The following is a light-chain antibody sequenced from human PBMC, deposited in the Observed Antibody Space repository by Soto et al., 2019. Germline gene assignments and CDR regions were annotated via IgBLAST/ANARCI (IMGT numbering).Light chain of an antibody. Sequence: EIVLTQSPATLSLSPGDRATLSCRASQSVGVYLAWYQQKPGQAPRLLIYDVSTRPTGIPARFSGRGSGTDFTLTISSLEPEDFAVYYCQKRSNLWTFGQGTKVEI. J-gene: IGKJ1*01. V-gene: IGKV3-11*01. CDR3: QKRSNLWT. CDR2: DVS. CDR1: QSVGVY.